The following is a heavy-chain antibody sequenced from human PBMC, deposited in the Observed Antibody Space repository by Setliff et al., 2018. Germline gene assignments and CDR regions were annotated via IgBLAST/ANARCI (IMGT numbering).Heavy chain of an antibody. J-gene: IGHJ3*02. V-gene: IGHV4-31*03. CDR1: GGSISSGGYY. Sequence: SETLSLTCNVSGGSISSGGYYWSWIRQHPGKGLEWIGYIYYSGSTYYNPSLKSRVTISVDTSKNQFSLKLSSVTAADTAVYYCARDPLTTNRRRAFDIWGQGTRVTVSS. D-gene: IGHD4-17*01. CDR3: ARDPLTTNRRRAFDI. CDR2: IYYSGST.